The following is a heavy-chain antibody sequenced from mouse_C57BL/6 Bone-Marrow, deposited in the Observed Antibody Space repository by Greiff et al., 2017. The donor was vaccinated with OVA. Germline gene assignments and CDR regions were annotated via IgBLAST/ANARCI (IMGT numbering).Heavy chain of an antibody. CDR1: GYTFTSYW. CDR2: INPSSGYT. CDR3: ARSDGSSSYYFDY. Sequence: QVQLQQSGAELAKPGASVKLSCKASGYTFTSYWMHWVKQRPGQGLEWIGYINPSSGYTKYNQKFKDKATLTADKSASTAYMQLSSLTDEDSAVYYCARSDGSSSYYFDYWGQGTTLTVSS. D-gene: IGHD1-1*01. V-gene: IGHV1-7*01. J-gene: IGHJ2*01.